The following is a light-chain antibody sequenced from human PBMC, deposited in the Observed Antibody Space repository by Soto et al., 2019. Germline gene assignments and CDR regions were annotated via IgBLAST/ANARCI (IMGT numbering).Light chain of an antibody. CDR3: GAWDDSLKGIF. J-gene: IGLJ2*01. V-gene: IGLV1-44*01. Sequence: QSVLTQPPSVSGTPGQRVTISCSGSNSNIGRNPVNWYQHLPGTAPKLLIYTNNQRPSGVPDRFSGSKSGTSASLAISGLGSEDEADYYCGAWDDSLKGIFFGGGTKLTVL. CDR1: NSNIGRNP. CDR2: TNN.